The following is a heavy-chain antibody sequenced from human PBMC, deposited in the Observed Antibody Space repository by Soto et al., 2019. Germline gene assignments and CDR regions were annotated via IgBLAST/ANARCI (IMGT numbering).Heavy chain of an antibody. CDR1: GGSFGSSAYY. CDR3: SRRAPEGFDP. V-gene: IGHV4-39*01. Sequence: SETLSLTCTVSGGSFGSSAYYWGWIRRAPGKGLEWIGSINSSGSTISNPSLKSRVTLSVDTSKNQFSLKLTSVTAADTALYYCSRRAPEGFDPWGQGTLVTVSS. CDR2: INSSGST. J-gene: IGHJ5*02.